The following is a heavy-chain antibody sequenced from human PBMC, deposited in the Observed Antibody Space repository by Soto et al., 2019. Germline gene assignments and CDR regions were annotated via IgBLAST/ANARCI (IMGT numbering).Heavy chain of an antibody. D-gene: IGHD5-12*01. CDR1: GYFFAGYW. CDR3: ARPGGYSGYDPPDY. J-gene: IGHJ4*02. V-gene: IGHV5-51*01. Sequence: PGESLKISCKGSGYFFAGYWIAWVRQMPGKGLEWMGIIYPDNSNTKHSPSFQGQVTISADKSISTAYLQWSSLKASDTAMYYCARPGGYSGYDPPDYWGQGTLVTVS. CDR2: IYPDNSNT.